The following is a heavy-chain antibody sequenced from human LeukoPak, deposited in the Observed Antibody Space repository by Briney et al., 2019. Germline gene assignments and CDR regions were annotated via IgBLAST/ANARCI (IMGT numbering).Heavy chain of an antibody. CDR2: IIPIFGSA. CDR1: GGTLSSYS. Sequence: GSSVEVSCKASGGTLSSYSISWVRQAPGQGLEWMGGIIPIFGSANFAQRFQGRVTITADDSTNTAYMELSSLRSEDTAFYYCARGLSRWSTPTSSYYYRMDVWGQGTTVVVSS. J-gene: IGHJ6*02. V-gene: IGHV1-69*01. D-gene: IGHD4-23*01. CDR3: ARGLSRWSTPTSSYYYRMDV.